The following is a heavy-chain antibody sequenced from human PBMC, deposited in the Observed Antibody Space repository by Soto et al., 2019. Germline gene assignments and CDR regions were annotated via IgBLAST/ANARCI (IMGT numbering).Heavy chain of an antibody. V-gene: IGHV3-48*01. CDR2: ISSGSADF. CDR1: GFTFSTYS. Sequence: PGGSLRLSCAASGFTFSTYSMNWVRQAPGKGLEWLSYISSGSADFYYADSVRGRFTISRDNAKTSLYLHMNSLRAEDTAVYYCVRLSNTYVFSTGTNWFGPWGQGTLVTVSS. D-gene: IGHD3-3*01. J-gene: IGHJ5*02. CDR3: VRLSNTYVFSTGTNWFGP.